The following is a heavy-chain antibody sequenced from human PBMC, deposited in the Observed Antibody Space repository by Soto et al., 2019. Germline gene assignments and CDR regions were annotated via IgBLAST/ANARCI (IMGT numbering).Heavy chain of an antibody. CDR2: ISSGGGT. J-gene: IGHJ4*02. Sequence: EVQVLESGGGLVQPGGSLRLSCAASGFTFANYGMTWVRQAPGKGLEWVSVISSGGGTSYADSVKGRFTISRDISKNTLYLHMNSLRAEDTAIYYCAKVFGGGPPYYFDHWGQGTLVTVSS. CDR3: AKVFGGGPPYYFDH. D-gene: IGHD3-10*02. V-gene: IGHV3-23*01. CDR1: GFTFANYG.